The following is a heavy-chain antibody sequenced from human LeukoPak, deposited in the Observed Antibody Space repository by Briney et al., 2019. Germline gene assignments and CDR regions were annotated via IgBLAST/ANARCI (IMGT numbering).Heavy chain of an antibody. CDR2: ISSSSSYI. Sequence: PGGSLRLSCAASGFTFDDYAMHWVRQGPGKGLEWVSSISSSSSYIYYADSVKGRFTISRDNAKNSLYLQMNSLRAEDTAVYYCARGYYYDSSGYYSCRAFDYWGQGTLVTVSS. D-gene: IGHD3-22*01. CDR3: ARGYYYDSSGYYSCRAFDY. V-gene: IGHV3-21*01. J-gene: IGHJ4*02. CDR1: GFTFDDYA.